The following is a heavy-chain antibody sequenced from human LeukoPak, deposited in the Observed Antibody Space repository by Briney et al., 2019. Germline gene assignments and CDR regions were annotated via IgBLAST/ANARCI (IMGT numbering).Heavy chain of an antibody. CDR3: ASGGPFGVGGFDY. J-gene: IGHJ4*02. Sequence: ASVKVSCKASGGTFSSYAISWVRQAPGQGLEWMGGIIPIFGTANYAQKFQGRVTITTDESTSTAYMELSSLRSEDTAVYYCASGGPFGVGGFDYWGQGTLVIVSS. CDR1: GGTFSSYA. D-gene: IGHD3-3*01. CDR2: IIPIFGTA. V-gene: IGHV1-69*05.